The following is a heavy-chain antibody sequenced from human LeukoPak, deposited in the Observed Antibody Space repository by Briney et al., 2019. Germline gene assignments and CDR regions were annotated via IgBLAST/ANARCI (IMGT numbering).Heavy chain of an antibody. V-gene: IGHV4-59*08. D-gene: IGHD2-15*01. CDR2: IYYSGST. CDR3: ARQAPCSGGSCCYFDY. J-gene: IGHJ4*02. Sequence: SETLSLTCTVSGGSISSYYWSWIRQPPGKGLEWIGYIYYSGSTNYNPSLKSRVTISVDTSKNQFSLKLSSVTAADTAVYYCARQAPCSGGSCCYFDYWGQGTLVTVSS. CDR1: GGSISSYY.